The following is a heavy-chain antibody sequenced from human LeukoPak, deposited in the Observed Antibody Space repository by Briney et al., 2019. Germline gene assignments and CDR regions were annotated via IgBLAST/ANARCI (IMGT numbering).Heavy chain of an antibody. Sequence: GGSLRLSCAASGFTFSSYGMHWVRQAPGKGLEWVAVISYDGSNKYYADSVKGRFTVSRDNSKNTLYLQMNSLRAEDTAVYYCAKDRNSSSLDYWGQGTLVTVSS. CDR2: ISYDGSNK. CDR3: AKDRNSSSLDY. D-gene: IGHD6-13*01. J-gene: IGHJ4*02. V-gene: IGHV3-30*18. CDR1: GFTFSSYG.